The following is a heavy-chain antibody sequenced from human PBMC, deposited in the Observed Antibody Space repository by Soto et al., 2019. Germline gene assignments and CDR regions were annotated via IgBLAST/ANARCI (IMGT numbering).Heavy chain of an antibody. CDR2: IYYSGST. V-gene: IGHV4-59*01. J-gene: IGHJ6*03. D-gene: IGHD5-12*01. Sequence: SETLSLTCTVSGGSISSYYWSWIRQPPGKGLEWIGDIYYSGSTNYNPSLKSRVTISVDTSKNQFSLKLSSVTAADTAVYYCAREVYDIYYYYMDVWGKGTTVTVSS. CDR1: GGSISSYY. CDR3: AREVYDIYYYYMDV.